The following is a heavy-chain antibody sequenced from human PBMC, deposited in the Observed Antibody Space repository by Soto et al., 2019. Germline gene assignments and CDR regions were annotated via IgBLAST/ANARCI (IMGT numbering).Heavy chain of an antibody. V-gene: IGHV4-39*01. CDR2: IYYSGST. Sequence: SETLSLTCTVSGGSISSSSYYWGWIRQPPGKGLEWIGSIYYSGSTYYNPSLKSRVTISVDTSKNQFSLKLSSVTAADTAVYYCASSFPWSIAAGLLVNAFDIWGQGTMVTVSS. CDR1: GGSISSSSYY. CDR3: ASSFPWSIAAGLLVNAFDI. D-gene: IGHD6-6*01. J-gene: IGHJ3*02.